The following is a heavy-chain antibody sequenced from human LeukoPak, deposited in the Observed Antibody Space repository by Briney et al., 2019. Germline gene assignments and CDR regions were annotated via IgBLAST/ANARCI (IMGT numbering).Heavy chain of an antibody. CDR1: GYSFTCYW. CDR3: ARQDYYGSGSYHYFDY. CDR2: IYPGDSDT. J-gene: IGHJ4*02. V-gene: IGHV5-51*01. D-gene: IGHD3-10*01. Sequence: GESLKISCKGSGYSFTCYWIGWVRQMPGKGLEWMGIIYPGDSDTRYSPSFQGQVTISADKSISTAYLQWSSLKASDTAMYYCARQDYYGSGSYHYFDYWGQGTLVTVSS.